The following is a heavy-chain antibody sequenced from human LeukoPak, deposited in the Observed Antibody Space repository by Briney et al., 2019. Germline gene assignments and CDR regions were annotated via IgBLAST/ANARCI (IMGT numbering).Heavy chain of an antibody. CDR3: AKRRGNTAITRHFDY. CDR1: GFTFSSYA. Sequence: GGSLRLSCAASGFTFSSYAMSWVRQAPGKGLEWVSSISGSGGSTYYADSVKGRFTISRDSSKDTLYLQMDSLRAEDTAVYYCAKRRGNTAITRHFDYWGQGTLVTVSS. V-gene: IGHV3-23*01. D-gene: IGHD5-18*01. CDR2: ISGSGGST. J-gene: IGHJ4*02.